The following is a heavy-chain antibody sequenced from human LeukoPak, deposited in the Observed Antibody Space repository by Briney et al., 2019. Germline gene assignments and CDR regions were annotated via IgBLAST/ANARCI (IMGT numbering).Heavy chain of an antibody. J-gene: IGHJ3*02. D-gene: IGHD3-22*01. CDR1: GYTFTSYY. CDR3: ARDRRYDSSGYHAFDI. V-gene: IGHV1-46*01. CDR2: INPSGGST. Sequence: GASVTVSCKASGYTFTSYYMHWVRQAPGQGLEWMGIINPSGGSTSYAQKFQGRVTMTRDMSTSTVYMELSSLRSEDTAVYYCARDRRYDSSGYHAFDIWGQGTMVTVSS.